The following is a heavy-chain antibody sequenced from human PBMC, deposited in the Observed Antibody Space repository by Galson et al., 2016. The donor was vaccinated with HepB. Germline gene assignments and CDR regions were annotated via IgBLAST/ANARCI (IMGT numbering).Heavy chain of an antibody. D-gene: IGHD3-3*01. Sequence: SLRLSCAASGGTFSSNAMSWVRQAPGRGLEWVSGISAAGDVTYYGDSVKGRFTTSRDNSKNTLFLPMNSLRAEDTAVYFSTNILRRLGGLRAYYYHGLDVWGQGTTVTVSS. J-gene: IGHJ6*02. CDR3: TNILRRLGGLRAYYYHGLDV. CDR1: GGTFSSNA. V-gene: IGHV3-23*01. CDR2: ISAAGDVT.